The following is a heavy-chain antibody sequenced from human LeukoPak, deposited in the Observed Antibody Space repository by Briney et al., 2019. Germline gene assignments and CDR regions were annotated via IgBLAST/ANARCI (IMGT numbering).Heavy chain of an antibody. CDR2: INPNSGGT. D-gene: IGHD6-19*01. CDR1: GYTFSSSG. CDR3: ARGVAGTPLTDY. V-gene: IGHV1-2*02. J-gene: IGHJ4*02. Sequence: ASVKVSCKASGYTFSSSGISWVRQAPGQGLEWMGWINPNSGGTNYAQKFQGRVTMTRDTSISIAYMELSRLRSDDTAVYYCARGVAGTPLTDYWGQGTLVTVSS.